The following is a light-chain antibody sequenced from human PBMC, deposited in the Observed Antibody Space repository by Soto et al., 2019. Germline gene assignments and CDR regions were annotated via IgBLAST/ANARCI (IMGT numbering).Light chain of an antibody. V-gene: IGLV4-69*01. CDR3: QTWGTGSHVV. J-gene: IGLJ2*01. Sequence: QLVLTQSPSASASLGASVKLTCTLSSGHSSYAIAWHQQQPEKGPQYLMKLDSDGSHTKGDAIPDRFSGSSSGAERYLTISSLQSEDEADYYCQTWGTGSHVVFGGGTKVTVL. CDR1: SGHSSYA. CDR2: LDSDGSH.